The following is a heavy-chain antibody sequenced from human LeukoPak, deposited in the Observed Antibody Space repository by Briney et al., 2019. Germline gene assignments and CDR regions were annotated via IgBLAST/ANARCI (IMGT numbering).Heavy chain of an antibody. J-gene: IGHJ5*02. D-gene: IGHD3-3*01. CDR1: GGSFSGYY. V-gene: IGHV4-34*01. Sequence: SSETLSLTCAVYGGSFSGYYWSWIRQPPGKGLEWIGEINHSGSTNYNPSLKSRVTISVDTSKNQFSLKLSSVTAADTAVYYCARARLWAIFGVVMSRFDPWGQGTLVTVSS. CDR3: ARARLWAIFGVVMSRFDP. CDR2: INHSGST.